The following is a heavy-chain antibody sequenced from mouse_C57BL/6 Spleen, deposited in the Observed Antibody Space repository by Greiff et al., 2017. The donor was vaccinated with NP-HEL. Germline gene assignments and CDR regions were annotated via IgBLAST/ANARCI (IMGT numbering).Heavy chain of an antibody. CDR3: ARGGRSYGGFAY. D-gene: IGHD1-1*01. Sequence: VQLQQSGAELVRPGASVKLSCKASGYTFTDYYINWVKQRPGQGLEWIARIYPGSGNTYYNEKFKGKATLTAEKSSSTAYMQLSSLTSEDSAVYFCARGGRSYGGFAYWGQGTLVTVSA. J-gene: IGHJ3*01. CDR1: GYTFTDYY. V-gene: IGHV1-76*01. CDR2: IYPGSGNT.